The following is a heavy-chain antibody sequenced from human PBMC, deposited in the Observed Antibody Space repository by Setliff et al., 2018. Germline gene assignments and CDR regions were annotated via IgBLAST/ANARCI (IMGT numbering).Heavy chain of an antibody. J-gene: IGHJ6*02. V-gene: IGHV3-48*04. Sequence: SLKISCAASGITFRTYSLNWVRQAPGKGLEWVAFISSDSRTIYYADSVRGRFVISRDNAKNSLYLQMRSLRVEDTALYCCASATLQRKFQSPRGLDVWGQGTTVTVSS. D-gene: IGHD2-15*01. CDR1: GITFRTYS. CDR3: ASATLQRKFQSPRGLDV. CDR2: ISSDSRTI.